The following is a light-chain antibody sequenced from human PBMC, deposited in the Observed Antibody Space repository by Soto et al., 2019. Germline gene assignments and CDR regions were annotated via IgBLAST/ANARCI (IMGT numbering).Light chain of an antibody. V-gene: IGLV2-23*02. CDR1: SSDVENYKL. CDR2: EVT. CDR3: FSRVGSYV. Sequence: QSALNQPASVSGSPGQSVTISCTATSSDVENYKLVSWYQQHPGKAPKLIIYEVTKRPSGVSNRFSGSKSANTASLTISGLQPEDDADYYCFSRVGSYVFGTGTKVTVL. J-gene: IGLJ1*01.